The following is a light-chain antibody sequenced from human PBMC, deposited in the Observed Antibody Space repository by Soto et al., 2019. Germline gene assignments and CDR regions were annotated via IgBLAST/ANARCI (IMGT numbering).Light chain of an antibody. J-gene: IGKJ1*01. CDR2: AAS. Sequence: IPMTQSPSSLSASVRDRVIITCRASHDIEHELGWYQQKPGHAPKLLILAASTLYSGVPPRFSGSGSGTLFTLNISSLDPEDFATYYCLQDYNRPQTFGQATTV. CDR1: HDIEHE. CDR3: LQDYNRPQT. V-gene: IGKV1-6*01.